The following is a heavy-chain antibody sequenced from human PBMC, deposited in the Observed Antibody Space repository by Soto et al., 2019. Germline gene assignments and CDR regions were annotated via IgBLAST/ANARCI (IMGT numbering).Heavy chain of an antibody. Sequence: PSETLCLTCTVSGGSISSSSYYWGWIRQPPGKGLEWIGSIYYSGSTYYNPSLKSRVTISVDTSKNQFSLKLSSVTAAGTAVYYCARHVAYCSSTSCFRYYYYYMDVWGKGTTVTVSS. CDR1: GGSISSSSYY. V-gene: IGHV4-39*01. J-gene: IGHJ6*03. CDR3: ARHVAYCSSTSCFRYYYYYMDV. D-gene: IGHD2-2*01. CDR2: IYYSGST.